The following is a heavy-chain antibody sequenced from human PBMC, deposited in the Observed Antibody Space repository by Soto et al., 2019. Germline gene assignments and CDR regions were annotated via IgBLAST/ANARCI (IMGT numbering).Heavy chain of an antibody. Sequence: QVQLQQWGAGLLKPSETLSLTCAVSGGSFSGYYWSWIRQPPGKGLEWMGEINHSGSTNYNPSPTSRVTISVDTSKNQFTLKLSSVTAADTAVYYCARWPLIVVVPAPWGFDIWGQGTMVTVSS. CDR2: INHSGST. D-gene: IGHD2-2*01. CDR3: ARWPLIVVVPAPWGFDI. V-gene: IGHV4-34*01. CDR1: GGSFSGYY. J-gene: IGHJ3*02.